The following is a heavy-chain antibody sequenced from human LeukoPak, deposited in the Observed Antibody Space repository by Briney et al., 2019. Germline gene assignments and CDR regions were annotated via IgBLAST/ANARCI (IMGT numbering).Heavy chain of an antibody. V-gene: IGHV1-18*01. CDR1: GYNFISYG. CDR3: ARVGYCSGGSCYQYFDY. Sequence: ASVKVSCKASGYNFISYGISWVRQAPGQGLEWMGWISGYNGHTNYAQKVQGRVTMTTDTSTSTAYMELRSLRSDDTAVYYCARVGYCSGGSCYQYFDYWGQGTLVTVSS. D-gene: IGHD2-15*01. J-gene: IGHJ4*02. CDR2: ISGYNGHT.